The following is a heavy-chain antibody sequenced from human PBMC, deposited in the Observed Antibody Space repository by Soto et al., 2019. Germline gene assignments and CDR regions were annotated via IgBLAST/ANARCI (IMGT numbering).Heavy chain of an antibody. CDR2: ISSGGST. CDR3: ARDTLGGAYDFLH. D-gene: IGHD3-3*01. CDR1: GFTVSNLY. V-gene: IGHV3-66*01. Sequence: ESGGGLVQPGGALRLSCAASGFTVSNLYMTWVRQAPGKGLQWVAVISSGGSTYYADSVKGRFTISRDNSKNTLYLQMNSLIAEDTAVYYCARDTLGGAYDFLHGGQGTLVTVSS. J-gene: IGHJ4*02.